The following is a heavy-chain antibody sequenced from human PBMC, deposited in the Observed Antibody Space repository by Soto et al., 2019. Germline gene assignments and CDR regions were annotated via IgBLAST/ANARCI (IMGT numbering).Heavy chain of an antibody. J-gene: IGHJ4*02. Sequence: PGGSLRLSCAASGFTFSSYGMHWVRQAPGKGLEWVAVISYDGSNKYYADSVKGRFTISRDNSKNTLYLQMNSLRAEDTAVYYCAKDQTIFGVVYPDYFDYWGQGTLVTVSS. V-gene: IGHV3-30*18. D-gene: IGHD3-3*01. CDR1: GFTFSSYG. CDR3: AKDQTIFGVVYPDYFDY. CDR2: ISYDGSNK.